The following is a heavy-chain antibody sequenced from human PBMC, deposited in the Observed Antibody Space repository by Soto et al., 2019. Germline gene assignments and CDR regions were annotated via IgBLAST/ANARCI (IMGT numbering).Heavy chain of an antibody. V-gene: IGHV3-30*03. J-gene: IGHJ6*03. CDR3: ATGPYYGSGYMDV. CDR2: TSYEGLDK. Sequence: QVHLMETGGGGVQPGRSLTLSCAASGFTFHTYGMHWARQAPGKGLEWVAVTSYEGLDKYYADSVKGRFTIARDNSENTLFLQMDSLRAEDTAVYYCATGPYYGSGYMDVWGKGTTVIVSS. D-gene: IGHD3-10*01. CDR1: GFTFHTYG.